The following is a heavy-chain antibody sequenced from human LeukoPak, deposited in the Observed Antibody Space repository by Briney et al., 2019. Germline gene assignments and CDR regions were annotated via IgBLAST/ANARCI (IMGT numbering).Heavy chain of an antibody. CDR1: GGSISSYY. V-gene: IGHV4-4*09. Sequence: PSETLSLTCTTSGGSISSYYWNWIRQPPGKELEWIGYIYTSGSTNYNPSLKSRVTISVDTSKNQFSLKLSSVTAADTAVYYCARHYRAAAAPSNWFDPWGQGTLVTVSS. CDR2: IYTSGST. CDR3: ARHYRAAAAPSNWFDP. D-gene: IGHD6-13*01. J-gene: IGHJ5*02.